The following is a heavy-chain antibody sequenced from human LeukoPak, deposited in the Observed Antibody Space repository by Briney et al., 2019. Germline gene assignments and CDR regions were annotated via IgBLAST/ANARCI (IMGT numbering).Heavy chain of an antibody. CDR2: ITGNGGST. Sequence: GGSLRLSCSASGLTFSSYAMHWVRQAPGKGLEYLSAITGNGGSTYYADSVKGRFTISRDNSKNTLYLQMSSLRAEDTAVYYCKSGPVSRIDHWGQGTLVTVSS. CDR3: KSGPVSRIDH. J-gene: IGHJ4*02. D-gene: IGHD6-25*01. V-gene: IGHV3-64D*09. CDR1: GLTFSSYA.